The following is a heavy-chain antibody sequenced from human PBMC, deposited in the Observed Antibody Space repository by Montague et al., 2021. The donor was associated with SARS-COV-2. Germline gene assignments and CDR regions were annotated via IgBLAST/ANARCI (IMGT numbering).Heavy chain of an antibody. D-gene: IGHD2-2*03. V-gene: IGHV4-34*01. Sequence: SETLSLTCAVYGGSFSNYHWTWIRQSAGKGLEWIGQIAHGGTTKYNPSLKSPVTISIDTSKNQFSLKLTSVTAADTAINYCARGAPGYWGQGTLVTVSS. CDR2: IAHGGTT. J-gene: IGHJ4*02. CDR1: GGSFSNYH. CDR3: ARGAPGY.